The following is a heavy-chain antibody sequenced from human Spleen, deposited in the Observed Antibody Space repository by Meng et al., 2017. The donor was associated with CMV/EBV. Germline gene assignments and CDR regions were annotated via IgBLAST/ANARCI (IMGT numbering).Heavy chain of an antibody. CDR1: GFTFSSYS. J-gene: IGHJ6*02. CDR2: ISSSSSYI. CDR3: ARGLGVPAASVMVYYYYYGMDV. V-gene: IGHV3-21*04. Sequence: GESLKISCAASGFTFSSYSMNWVRQAPGKGLEWVSSISSSSSYIYYADSVKGRFTISRDNAKNSLYLQMNSLRSEDTAVYYCARGLGVPAASVMVYYYYYGMDVWGQGTTVTVSS. D-gene: IGHD2-2*01.